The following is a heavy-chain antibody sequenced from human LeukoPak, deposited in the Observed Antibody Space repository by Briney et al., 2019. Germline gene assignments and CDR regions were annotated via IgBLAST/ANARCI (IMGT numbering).Heavy chain of an antibody. Sequence: ASVTVSCTVSGYTLTELSMHWVRQAPGKGLEWMGGFDPEDGETIYAQKFQGRVTMTEDTSTDTAYMELSSLRSEDTAVYYCAADGQVTGAFDIWGQGTMVTVSS. V-gene: IGHV1-24*01. CDR2: FDPEDGET. J-gene: IGHJ3*02. CDR3: AADGQVTGAFDI. CDR1: GYTLTELS.